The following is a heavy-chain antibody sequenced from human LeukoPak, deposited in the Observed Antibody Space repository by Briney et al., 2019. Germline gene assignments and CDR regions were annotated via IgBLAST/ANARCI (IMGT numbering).Heavy chain of an antibody. CDR2: IYHSGST. CDR3: ATTGSGSFYYYYGMDV. V-gene: IGHV4-30-2*01. J-gene: IGHJ6*04. Sequence: SETLSLTCAVSGGSISSGGYSWSWIRQPPGKGLEWIGYIYHSGSTYYNPSLKSRVTISVDRSKNQSSLKLSSVTAADTAVYYCATTGSGSFYYYYGMDVWGKGTTVTVSS. D-gene: IGHD3-10*01. CDR1: GGSISSGGYS.